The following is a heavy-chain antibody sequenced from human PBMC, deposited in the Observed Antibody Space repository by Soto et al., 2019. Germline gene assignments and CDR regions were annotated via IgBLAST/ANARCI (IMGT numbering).Heavy chain of an antibody. J-gene: IGHJ4*02. CDR3: ARGQWPRFYSDY. CDR2: IIPTFGTA. D-gene: IGHD6-19*01. CDR1: GGTFSSYA. Sequence: SVKVSCKASGGTFSSYAISWVRQAPGQGLEWMGGIIPTFGTANYAQKFQGRVTITADESTSTAYMELSSLRSEDTAVYYCARGQWPRFYSDYWGQGTLVTVSS. V-gene: IGHV1-69*13.